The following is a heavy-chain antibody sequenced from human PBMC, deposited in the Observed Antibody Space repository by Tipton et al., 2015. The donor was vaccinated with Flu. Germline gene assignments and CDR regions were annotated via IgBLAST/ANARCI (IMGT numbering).Heavy chain of an antibody. Sequence: SLRLSCAASGFTFSSYSMNWVRQAPGKGLEWVSSISSSSSYIYYADSVKGRFTISRDNAKNSLYLQMNSLRAEDTAVYYCAREGVVAATGSSSSGMDVWGQGTTVPVSS. CDR3: AREGVVAATGSSSSGMDV. J-gene: IGHJ6*02. CDR1: GFTFSSYS. CDR2: ISSSSSYI. D-gene: IGHD2-15*01. V-gene: IGHV3-21*01.